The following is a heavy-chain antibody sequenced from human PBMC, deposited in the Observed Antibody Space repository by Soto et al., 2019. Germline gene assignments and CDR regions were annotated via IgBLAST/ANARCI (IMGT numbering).Heavy chain of an antibody. CDR1: GGTFSSYT. CDR2: IIPILGIA. Sequence: QVQLVQSGAEVKKPGSSVKVSCKASGGTFSSYTISWVRQAPGQGLEWMGRIIPILGIANYAQKFQGRVTITXXKXTXXAYMELSSLRSEDTAVYYCARDQAAAVDYYYGTDVWGQGTTVTVSS. V-gene: IGHV1-69*08. J-gene: IGHJ6*02. CDR3: ARDQAAAVDYYYGTDV. D-gene: IGHD6-13*01.